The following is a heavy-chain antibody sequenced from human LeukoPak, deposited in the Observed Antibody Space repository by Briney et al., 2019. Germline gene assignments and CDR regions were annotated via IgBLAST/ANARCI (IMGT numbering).Heavy chain of an antibody. V-gene: IGHV3-30-3*01. Sequence: GGSLRLSCAASGFTFNSYAMHWVRQAPGKGLEWVAVISYDGSNKYYAVSVKGRFTISRDNSKNTLYLQMNSLRAEDTAVYYCARAIGYYDSSGYSYNWFDPWGQGTLVTVSS. D-gene: IGHD3-22*01. J-gene: IGHJ5*02. CDR3: ARAIGYYDSSGYSYNWFDP. CDR2: ISYDGSNK. CDR1: GFTFNSYA.